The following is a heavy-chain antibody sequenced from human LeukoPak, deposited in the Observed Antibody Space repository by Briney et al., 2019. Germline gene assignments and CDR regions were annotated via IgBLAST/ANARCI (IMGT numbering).Heavy chain of an antibody. CDR1: GFTFGDYA. D-gene: IGHD3-10*01. Sequence: GGSLRLSCTASGFTFGDYAVSWVRQAPGKGLEWVGFIRSKAYGGTTEYAASVKGRFTISRDDSKSIAYLQMNSLKTEDTAVYYCTRVRGVHEILFDYWGQGTLVTVSS. CDR3: TRVRGVHEILFDY. CDR2: IRSKAYGGTT. J-gene: IGHJ4*02. V-gene: IGHV3-49*04.